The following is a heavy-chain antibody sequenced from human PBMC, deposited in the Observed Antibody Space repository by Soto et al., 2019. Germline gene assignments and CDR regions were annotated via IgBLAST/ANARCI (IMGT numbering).Heavy chain of an antibody. D-gene: IGHD3-22*01. CDR2: MNPNSGNT. J-gene: IGHJ6*02. CDR1: GYTFTSYD. V-gene: IGHV1-8*01. Sequence: GASVKVSCKASGYTFTSYDINWVRQATGQGLEWMGWMNPNSGNTGYAQKFQGRVTMTRNTSISTAYMELSSLRSEDTAVYYCARGGYYDSSGYYYLLGMDVWGQGTTVTVSS. CDR3: ARGGYYDSSGYYYLLGMDV.